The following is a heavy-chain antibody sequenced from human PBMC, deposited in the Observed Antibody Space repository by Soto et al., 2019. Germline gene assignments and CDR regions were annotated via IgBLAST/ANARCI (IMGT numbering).Heavy chain of an antibody. CDR1: GFTFISHG. J-gene: IGHJ4*02. CDR3: AKDQGRIYNPFDY. D-gene: IGHD1-1*01. Sequence: QVRLVESGGGVVQPGSYLRLSCAASGFTFISHGMHWVRQAPGKGLEWVALISYDGRDQYYPDSVKGRFTISRDNSKKNVYLQMTSLRPEDTGVYYCAKDQGRIYNPFDYWGQGNLVTVSS. V-gene: IGHV3-30*18. CDR2: ISYDGRDQ.